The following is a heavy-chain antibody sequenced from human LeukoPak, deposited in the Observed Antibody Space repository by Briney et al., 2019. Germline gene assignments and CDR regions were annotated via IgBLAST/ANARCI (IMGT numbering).Heavy chain of an antibody. CDR1: GGTFISYA. CDR3: ARTSFDCSSTSCYEAWFDP. V-gene: IGHV1-69*13. J-gene: IGHJ5*02. Sequence: ASVKVSCKASGGTFISYAISWVRQAPGQGLEWMGGIIPIFGTANYAQKFQGRVTITADESTSTAYMELSSLRSEDTAVYYCARTSFDCSSTSCYEAWFDPWGQGTLVTVSS. CDR2: IIPIFGTA. D-gene: IGHD2-2*01.